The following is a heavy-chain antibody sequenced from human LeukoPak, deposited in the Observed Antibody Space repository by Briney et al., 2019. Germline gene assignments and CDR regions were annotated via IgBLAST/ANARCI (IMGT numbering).Heavy chain of an antibody. J-gene: IGHJ6*03. CDR1: GYTFTGYY. D-gene: IGHD6-13*01. CDR2: INPNSGGT. V-gene: IGHV1-2*02. CDR3: ARNPAGTDYYYYMDV. Sequence: ASVKVSCKASGYTFTGYYMHWVRPAPGQGLEWMGWINPNSGGTNYAQKFQGRVTMTRDTSISTAYMELSRLRSDDAAVYYCARNPAGTDYYYYMDVWGKGTTVTVSS.